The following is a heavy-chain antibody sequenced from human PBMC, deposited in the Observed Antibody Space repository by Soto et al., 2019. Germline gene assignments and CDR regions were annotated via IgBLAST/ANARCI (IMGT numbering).Heavy chain of an antibody. CDR2: ISFSGGT. CDR3: ARESRSWYGSIWDY. CDR1: GGSISSYY. D-gene: IGHD6-13*01. J-gene: IGHJ4*02. V-gene: IGHV4-59*12. Sequence: QVQLQESGPGLVKPSETLSLTCTVSGGSISSYYWSWIRQPPGKGLEWIGYISFSGGTNYNPSLKSRVTISVDTYKNQFALKLSSVTAADTAVYYCARESRSWYGSIWDYWGQGTLVTVSS.